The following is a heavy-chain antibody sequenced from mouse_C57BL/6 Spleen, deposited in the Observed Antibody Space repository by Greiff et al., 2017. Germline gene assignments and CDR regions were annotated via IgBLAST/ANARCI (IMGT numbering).Heavy chain of an antibody. J-gene: IGHJ3*01. D-gene: IGHD3-1*01. CDR1: GFTFSDYG. V-gene: IGHV5-17*01. CDR3: ARGGFGRFAY. Sequence: EVQGVESGGGLVKPGGSLKLSCAASGFTFSDYGMHWVRQAPEKGLEWVAYISSGSSTIYYADTVTGRFTISRDNAKSTLFLQMSSLRSEDTAMYYCARGGFGRFAYWGQGTLVTVSA. CDR2: ISSGSSTI.